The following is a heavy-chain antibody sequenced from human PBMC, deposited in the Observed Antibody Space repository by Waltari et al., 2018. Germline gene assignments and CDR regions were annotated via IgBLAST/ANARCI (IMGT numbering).Heavy chain of an antibody. V-gene: IGHV4-59*08. CDR1: GGSISSYY. CDR3: ARTGWDTSVYYYYYYMDV. CDR2: MYYRGST. J-gene: IGHJ6*03. Sequence: QVQLQESGPGLVKPSETLSLTCTVSGGSISSYYWSWIRQPPGKGLEWIGYMYYRGSTNNNPSLKSRVTISVDTSKNECSRKLSSVTAADTAVYYCARTGWDTSVYYYYYYMDVWGKGTTVTISS. D-gene: IGHD1-26*01.